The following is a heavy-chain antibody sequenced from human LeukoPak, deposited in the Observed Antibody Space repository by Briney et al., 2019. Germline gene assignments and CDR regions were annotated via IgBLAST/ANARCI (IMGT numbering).Heavy chain of an antibody. Sequence: GGSLRLSCAASGFTFSSYPISWVRQAPGKGLEWVAVISYDGSNEYYADSVKGRFTISRDNSKNTLYLQMNSLSVEDTAVYYCARVGYYASGPFSYFDYWGQGTLVTVSS. CDR2: ISYDGSNE. CDR1: GFTFSSYP. V-gene: IGHV3-30-3*01. CDR3: ARVGYYASGPFSYFDY. D-gene: IGHD3-10*01. J-gene: IGHJ4*02.